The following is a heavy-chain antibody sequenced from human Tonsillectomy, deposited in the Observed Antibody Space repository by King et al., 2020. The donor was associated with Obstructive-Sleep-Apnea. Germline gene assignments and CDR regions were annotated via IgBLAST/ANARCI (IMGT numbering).Heavy chain of an antibody. V-gene: IGHV1-46*01. CDR1: GYTFSSYY. Sequence: QLVQSGAEVKKPGASVKVSCKASGYTFSSYYMHWVRQAPGQGLEWMGIINPSGGSTSYAQKFQGRVTMTRDTSTSTCSMELSSLRSEDTAVYYCARGSWSGEFDPWGQGTLVTVSS. D-gene: IGHD3-3*01. CDR2: INPSGGST. J-gene: IGHJ5*02. CDR3: ARGSWSGEFDP.